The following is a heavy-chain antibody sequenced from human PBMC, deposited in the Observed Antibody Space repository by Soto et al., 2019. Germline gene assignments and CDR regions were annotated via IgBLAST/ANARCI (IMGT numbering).Heavy chain of an antibody. J-gene: IGHJ4*02. Sequence: GGSLRLSCAASGFTFSSYAMSWVRQAPGKGLEWVSAISGSGGSTYYADSVKGRFTISRDNSKNTLYLQMNSLRAEDTAVYYCAKDALSRLQLWPDDFDYWGQGTLVTVSS. V-gene: IGHV3-23*01. CDR2: ISGSGGST. CDR1: GFTFSSYA. CDR3: AKDALSRLQLWPDDFDY. D-gene: IGHD5-18*01.